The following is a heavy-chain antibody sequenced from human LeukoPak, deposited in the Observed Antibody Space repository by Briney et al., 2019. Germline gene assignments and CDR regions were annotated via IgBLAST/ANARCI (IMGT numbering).Heavy chain of an antibody. J-gene: IGHJ4*02. Sequence: SVKVSCKASGGTFSNYAINWARQAPGQGLEWMGGIIPIFGTAHYSQKFQGRVTTTAVDSMSTAYMELSSLRSEDTAVYYCARGWLAETTVVTPYNYWGQGTLVTVSS. D-gene: IGHD4-23*01. V-gene: IGHV1-69*01. CDR1: GGTFSNYA. CDR2: IIPIFGTA. CDR3: ARGWLAETTVVTPYNY.